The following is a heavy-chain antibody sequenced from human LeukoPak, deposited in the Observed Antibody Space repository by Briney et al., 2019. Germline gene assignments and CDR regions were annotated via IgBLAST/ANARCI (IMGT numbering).Heavy chain of an antibody. CDR3: ARDFSSPATPWYFDL. V-gene: IGHV3-21*01. Sequence: GGSLRLSCSASGFTFSRYTMIWVRQAPGKGLEWVSCISYSSTFIYYADSVKGRFTISRDNAKNTVYLQMNGLRADDTAVYYCARDFSSPATPWYFDLWGRGTLVTVSS. D-gene: IGHD6-25*01. J-gene: IGHJ2*01. CDR2: ISYSSTFI. CDR1: GFTFSRYT.